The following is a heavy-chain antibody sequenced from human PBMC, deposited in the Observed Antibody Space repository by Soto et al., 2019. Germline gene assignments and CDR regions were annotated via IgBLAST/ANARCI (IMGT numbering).Heavy chain of an antibody. Sequence: ASVKVSCKASGYSFTTYYMHCVRQAPGQGLEWMGIINPSGGRTIYAQKFQGRVTMTSDTSTSTVYMELSSLRSDDTAVYYCARDYAGNSGDFDYWGQGTLVTVSS. CDR3: ARDYAGNSGDFDY. D-gene: IGHD6-13*01. V-gene: IGHV1-46*01. CDR2: INPSGGRT. J-gene: IGHJ4*02. CDR1: GYSFTTYY.